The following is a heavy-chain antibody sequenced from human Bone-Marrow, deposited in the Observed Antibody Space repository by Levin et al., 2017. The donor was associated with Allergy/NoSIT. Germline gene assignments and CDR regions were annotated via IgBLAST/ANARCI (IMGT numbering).Heavy chain of an antibody. CDR1: GFTVSSNY. D-gene: IGHD3-10*01. J-gene: IGHJ4*02. V-gene: IGHV3-53*01. CDR3: ARGWFGELLSH. Sequence: AGGSLRLSCAASGFTVSSNYMSWVRQAPGKGPEWVSVIYSGGSTYYADSVKGRFTISRDNSKNTRYLQMNSLRAEDTAVYYCARGWFGELLSHWGQGTLVTVSS. CDR2: IYSGGST.